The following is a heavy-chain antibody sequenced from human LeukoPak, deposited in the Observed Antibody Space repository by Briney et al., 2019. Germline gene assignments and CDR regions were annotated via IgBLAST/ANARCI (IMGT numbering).Heavy chain of an antibody. D-gene: IGHD4-17*01. V-gene: IGHV3-21*01. CDR3: AREKEDHGDPGPLDA. J-gene: IGHJ5*02. CDR1: GFTFSSYS. CDR2: ISSSSYI. Sequence: PGWSLRLSCPGSGFTFSSYSINWVGQAPGKGLEWVSSISSSSYIYYADSVKGRFTISRDNAANTLFLEMSSLRAEDTAVYYCAREKEDHGDPGPLDAWGQGDLVAVSS.